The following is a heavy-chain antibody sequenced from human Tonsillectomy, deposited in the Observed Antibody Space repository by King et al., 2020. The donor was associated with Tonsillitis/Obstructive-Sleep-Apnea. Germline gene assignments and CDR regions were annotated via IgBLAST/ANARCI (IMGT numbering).Heavy chain of an antibody. Sequence: QVQLVESGAEVKKPGASVKVSCKASGYTFTSDYMHWVRQAPGQGLEWMGLINPSGGSTTYAQKFQGRVTMTSDTSTSTVYMELSTLRSEDTAVYYCARDGGYSKSINCYNGKWLDPWGQGTPVTVSS. V-gene: IGHV1-46*01. CDR1: GYTFTSDY. CDR3: ARDGGYSKSINCYNGKWLDP. D-gene: IGHD2-2*02. CDR2: INPSGGST. J-gene: IGHJ5*02.